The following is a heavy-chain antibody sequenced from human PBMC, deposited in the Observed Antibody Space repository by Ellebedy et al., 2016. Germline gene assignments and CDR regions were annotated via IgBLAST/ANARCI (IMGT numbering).Heavy chain of an antibody. CDR1: GFTFSSYS. V-gene: IGHV3-48*04. CDR2: ISSSSSTI. Sequence: GGSLRLSCAASGFTFSSYSMNWVRQAPGKGLEWVSYISSSSSTIYYADSVKGRFTISRDNAKNSLYLQMNSLRAEDTAVYYCAREGYSYGHMYYYYYGMDVWGQGTTITVSS. D-gene: IGHD5-18*01. J-gene: IGHJ6*02. CDR3: AREGYSYGHMYYYYYGMDV.